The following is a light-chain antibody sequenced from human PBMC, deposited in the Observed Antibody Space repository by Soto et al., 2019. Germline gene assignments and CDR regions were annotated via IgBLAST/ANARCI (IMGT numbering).Light chain of an antibody. V-gene: IGKV3-11*01. CDR3: QHRSNWPLT. CDR1: QSVGSY. J-gene: IGKJ4*01. Sequence: EVVLTQSPATPSLSPGDGATLSCRASQSVGSYLAWYQQKPGQAPRLLIYDASNRATGVPARFSGSGSGTDFTLTIGSLEPEDFALYYCQHRSNWPLTFGGGTKVEI. CDR2: DAS.